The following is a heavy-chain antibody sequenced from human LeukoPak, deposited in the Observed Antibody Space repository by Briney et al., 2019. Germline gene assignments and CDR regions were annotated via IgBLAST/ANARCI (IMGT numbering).Heavy chain of an antibody. CDR1: GFTLSSYG. Sequence: GGSLRLSCEASGFTLSSYGMAWIRQAPGKGLDCVSAISISGGDYYTDPVKGRFTISRDNSKNTLYLQMNSLRAEDTAVYYCAKDPVVAASYYGMDVWGQGTTVTVSS. J-gene: IGHJ6*02. V-gene: IGHV3-23*01. D-gene: IGHD2-15*01. CDR2: ISISGGD. CDR3: AKDPVVAASYYGMDV.